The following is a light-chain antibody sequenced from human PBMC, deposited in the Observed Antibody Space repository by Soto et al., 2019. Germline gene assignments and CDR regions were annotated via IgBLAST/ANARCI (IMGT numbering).Light chain of an antibody. CDR2: SNN. J-gene: IGLJ1*01. Sequence: QAVLTPAPSTSGTPGRRVTLSFSGNSPNIGINTVNWYQQFPGTAPKLLIYSNNQRPSGVPDRFSGSKSGTSASLAISGLQSEDEADYYCAAWDDSLNGQNVFGTGTKVTVL. CDR1: SPNIGINT. V-gene: IGLV1-44*01. CDR3: AAWDDSLNGQNV.